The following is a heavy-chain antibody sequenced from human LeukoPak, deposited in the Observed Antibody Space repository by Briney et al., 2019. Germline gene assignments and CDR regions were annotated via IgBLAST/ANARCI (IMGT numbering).Heavy chain of an antibody. D-gene: IGHD4-17*01. CDR1: GFTFSSYS. J-gene: IGHJ4*02. Sequence: GGSLRLSCVASGFTFSSYSMNWVRQAPGKGLEWISYITSSGSLSYADSVKGRFIISRDNAKNSLYLQMNSLSAEDTAIYYCVRDVHYVFDYWGPGTLVTVSS. CDR2: ITSSGSL. CDR3: VRDVHYVFDY. V-gene: IGHV3-48*01.